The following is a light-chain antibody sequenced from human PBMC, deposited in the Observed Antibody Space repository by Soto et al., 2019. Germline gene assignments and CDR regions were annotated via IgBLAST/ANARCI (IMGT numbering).Light chain of an antibody. Sequence: DIQMTQSPSSLSASVGDRVTITCRASQYISTYLNWYRQKSGKAPEVLIYSASTLQSGVPSRFSGRGSGTDFTLTIIGPQSEDFATYYCQQSYTTPRTFGAGTKVEIK. CDR2: SAS. CDR1: QYISTY. V-gene: IGKV1-39*01. CDR3: QQSYTTPRT. J-gene: IGKJ1*01.